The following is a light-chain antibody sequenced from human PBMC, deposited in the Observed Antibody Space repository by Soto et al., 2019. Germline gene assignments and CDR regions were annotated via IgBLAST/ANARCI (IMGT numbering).Light chain of an antibody. Sequence: EIVMTQSAATLSVSPGERATLSCRASQSVSSNLAWYQQKPGQAPRLLFYGASTRAADIPARFSGSGSGTEFTLTISSLQSEDFAVYYCQQYNNWPPYTFGQGTKLEIK. CDR2: GAS. CDR1: QSVSSN. J-gene: IGKJ2*01. V-gene: IGKV3-15*01. CDR3: QQYNNWPPYT.